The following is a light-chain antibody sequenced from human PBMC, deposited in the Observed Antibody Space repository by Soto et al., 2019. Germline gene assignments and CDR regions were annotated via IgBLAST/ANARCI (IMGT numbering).Light chain of an antibody. CDR1: QSVSRSY. V-gene: IGKV3-20*01. Sequence: EVVLTQSPGTLSLSPGERATLSCWASQSVSRSYLAWYQRKPGQAPRLLIYTAPSRATGIPGRFNGSGPGTVFTLTISTLEPEDFAMYYCQQDGSSPYTFGQGTKLEIK. CDR3: QQDGSSPYT. J-gene: IGKJ2*01. CDR2: TAP.